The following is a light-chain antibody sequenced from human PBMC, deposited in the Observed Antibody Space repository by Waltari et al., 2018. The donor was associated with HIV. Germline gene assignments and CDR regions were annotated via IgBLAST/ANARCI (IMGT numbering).Light chain of an antibody. V-gene: IGLV1-51*01. CDR3: GTWDSSLSAGV. CDR2: DNH. CDR1: SSNIGHNY. Sequence: QSVLTQPPSVSAAPGQKITISCSGSSSNIGHNYVYWYQQLPGTAPKLLIYDNHKRPSGIPDRFSGSKSGTSATLGITGLQTGDEADYYCGTWDSSLSAGVFGGGTKVTVL. J-gene: IGLJ2*01.